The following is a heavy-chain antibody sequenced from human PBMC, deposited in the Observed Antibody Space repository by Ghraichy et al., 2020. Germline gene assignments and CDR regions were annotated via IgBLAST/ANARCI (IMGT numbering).Heavy chain of an antibody. V-gene: IGHV4-30-4*01. CDR1: GGSISSGDYY. CDR2: IYYSGST. J-gene: IGHJ4*02. Sequence: SETLSLTCTVSGGSISSGDYYWSWIRQPPGKGLEWIGYIYYSGSTYYNPSLKSRVTISVDTSKNQFSLKLNSVTAADTAVYYCARGLENCSGGSCPFDCWGQGTLVTVSS. CDR3: ARGLENCSGGSCPFDC. D-gene: IGHD2-15*01.